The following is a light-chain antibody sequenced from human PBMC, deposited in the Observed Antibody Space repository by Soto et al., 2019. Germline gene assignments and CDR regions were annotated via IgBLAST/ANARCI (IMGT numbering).Light chain of an antibody. V-gene: IGKV3-20*01. CDR1: QSVSSSY. CDR3: QQYGSSRYT. CDR2: AAS. Sequence: EIVLTQSPGTLSLYPGERATLSCRASQSVSSSYLAWYQQKPGQAPRLLIYAASSRATGIPDRFSGSGSGTDFTLTISRLEPEDVAVYYCQQYGSSRYTFGQGTKLEIK. J-gene: IGKJ2*01.